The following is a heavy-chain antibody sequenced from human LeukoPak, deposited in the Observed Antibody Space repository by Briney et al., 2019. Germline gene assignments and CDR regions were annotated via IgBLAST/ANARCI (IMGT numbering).Heavy chain of an antibody. Sequence: GASVKVSCKASGYTFTTYGISWVRQAPGQGLEWMGWISAYNGHTNYAQKLQGRVTMTTDTSTSTAYMELRSLRSDDTAVYYCAREVVAAAGTWDYYYYMDVWGKGTTVTISS. CDR2: ISAYNGHT. V-gene: IGHV1-18*01. CDR1: GYTFTTYG. J-gene: IGHJ6*03. D-gene: IGHD6-13*01. CDR3: AREVVAAAGTWDYYYYMDV.